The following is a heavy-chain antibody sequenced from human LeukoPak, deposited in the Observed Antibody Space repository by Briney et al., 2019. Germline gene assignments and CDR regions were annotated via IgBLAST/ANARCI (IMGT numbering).Heavy chain of an antibody. Sequence: GGSLRLSCAASGFTFSSYSMIWVRQAPGKGLEWVSSISSSSSYIYYADSVKGRFTISRDNAKNSLYLQMNSLRAEDTAVYYCARDRGSSSWYSARFGYWGQGTLVTVSS. V-gene: IGHV3-21*01. CDR3: ARDRGSSSWYSARFGY. CDR2: ISSSSSYI. D-gene: IGHD6-13*01. J-gene: IGHJ4*02. CDR1: GFTFSSYS.